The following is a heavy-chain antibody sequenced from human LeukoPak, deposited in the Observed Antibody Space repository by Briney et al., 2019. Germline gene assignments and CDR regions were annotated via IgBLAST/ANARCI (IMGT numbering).Heavy chain of an antibody. J-gene: IGHJ6*03. CDR1: GGSISSSSYY. Sequence: SETLSLTCTVSGGSISSSSYYWGWIRQPPGKGLEWIGSIYYSGSTYYNPSLKSRVTISVDTSKNQFSLKLSSVTAADTAVYYCARGDRGHYYYYMDVWGKGTTVTISS. V-gene: IGHV4-39*07. CDR2: IYYSGST. CDR3: ARGDRGHYYYYMDV. D-gene: IGHD2-15*01.